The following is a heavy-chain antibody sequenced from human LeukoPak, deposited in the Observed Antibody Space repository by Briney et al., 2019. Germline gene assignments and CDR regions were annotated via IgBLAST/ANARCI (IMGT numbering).Heavy chain of an antibody. Sequence: ASVKVSCKASGYRFTSYDIKWVRQANGQGLEWMGWMNPNSGNTGYAQKFQGRVTMTRNTAISTAYMELSSLRSEDTGVYYWVNSVCCYCSSGYYPFDYWGQGTLVTVSS. V-gene: IGHV1-8*01. CDR2: MNPNSGNT. J-gene: IGHJ4*02. CDR1: GYRFTSYD. CDR3: VNSVCCYCSSGYYPFDY. D-gene: IGHD3-22*01.